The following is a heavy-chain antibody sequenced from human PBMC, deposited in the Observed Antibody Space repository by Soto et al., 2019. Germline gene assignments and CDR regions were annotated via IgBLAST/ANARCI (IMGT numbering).Heavy chain of an antibody. J-gene: IGHJ6*03. CDR3: ARGGGSCYDECYYYYYYMDV. D-gene: IGHD2-15*01. CDR1: GYTFTSYG. V-gene: IGHV1-18*01. CDR2: ISAYNGNT. Sequence: ASVKVSCKASGYTFTSYGISWVRQAPGQGLEWMGWISAYNGNTNYAQKLQGRVTMTTDTSTSTAYMELRSLRSDDTAVYYCARGGGSCYDECYYYYYYMDVWGKGTTVTVSS.